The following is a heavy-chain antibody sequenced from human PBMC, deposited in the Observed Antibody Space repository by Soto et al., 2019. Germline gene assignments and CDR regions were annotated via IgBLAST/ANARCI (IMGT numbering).Heavy chain of an antibody. CDR1: GFTFSSYA. Sequence: GSLRLSCAASGFTFSSYAMHWVRQAPGKGLEWVAVISYDGNNKYYADSVKGRFTISRDNSQNTLSLQMNSLRAEDTAVYYCSRDHGDYYDTSGYYPYWGQGTLVTVSS. CDR3: SRDHGDYYDTSGYYPY. D-gene: IGHD3-22*01. J-gene: IGHJ4*02. V-gene: IGHV3-30-3*01. CDR2: ISYDGNNK.